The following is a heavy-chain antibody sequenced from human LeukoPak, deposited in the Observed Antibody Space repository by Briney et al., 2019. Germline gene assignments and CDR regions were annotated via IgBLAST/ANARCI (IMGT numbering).Heavy chain of an antibody. CDR1: GGTFSSYA. CDR3: ARIGDFWSGYHDFVY. CDR2: IIPIFGTA. J-gene: IGHJ4*02. D-gene: IGHD3-3*01. V-gene: IGHV1-69*01. Sequence: SVKVSCKASGGTFSSYAISWVRQAPGQGLEWMGGIIPIFGTANYAQKFQGRVTITADESTSTAYMELSSLRSEDTAVYYCARIGDFWSGYHDFVYWGQGTLVTVSS.